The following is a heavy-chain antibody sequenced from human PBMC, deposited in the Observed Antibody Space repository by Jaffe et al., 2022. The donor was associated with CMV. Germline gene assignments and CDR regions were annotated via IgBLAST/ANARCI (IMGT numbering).Heavy chain of an antibody. CDR2: IIPILGIA. J-gene: IGHJ4*02. CDR1: GGTFSSYA. V-gene: IGHV1-69*09. CDR3: ASRGRELVLDY. Sequence: QVQLVQSGAEVKKPGSSVKVSCKASGGTFSSYAISWVRQAPGQGLEWMGRIIPILGIANYAQKFQGRVTITADKSTSTAYMELSSLRSEDTAVYYCASRGRELVLDYWGQGTLVTVSS. D-gene: IGHD1-26*01.